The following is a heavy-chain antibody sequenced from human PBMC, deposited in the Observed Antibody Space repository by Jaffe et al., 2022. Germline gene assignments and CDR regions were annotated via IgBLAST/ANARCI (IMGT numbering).Heavy chain of an antibody. J-gene: IGHJ6*03. V-gene: IGHV4-4*02. Sequence: QVQLQESGPGLVKPSGTLSLTCAVSGGSISSSNWWSWVRQPPGKGLEWIGEIYHSGSTNYNPSLKSRVTISVDKSKNQFSLKLSSVTAADTAVYYCARVPREKQLVRGQSRHYYYYMDVWGKGTTVTVSS. CDR2: IYHSGST. CDR1: GGSISSSNW. D-gene: IGHD6-6*01. CDR3: ARVPREKQLVRGQSRHYYYYMDV.